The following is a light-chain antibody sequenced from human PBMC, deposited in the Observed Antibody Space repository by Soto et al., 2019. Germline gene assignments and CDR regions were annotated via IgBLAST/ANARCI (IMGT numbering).Light chain of an antibody. CDR1: QSISSW. V-gene: IGKV1-5*01. CDR3: QQSETYPLT. J-gene: IGKJ5*01. Sequence: DIQMTQSPSTLAASVGDRVTITCRASQSISSWLAWYQQKPGKAPKLLIYDASSLESGVPSRFSGSGSGTEFTLTISSLQPGDFATYYCQQSETYPLTFGQGTRLEIK. CDR2: DAS.